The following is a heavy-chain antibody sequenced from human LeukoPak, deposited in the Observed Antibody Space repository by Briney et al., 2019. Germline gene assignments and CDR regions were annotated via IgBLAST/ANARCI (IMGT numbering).Heavy chain of an antibody. CDR2: ISSSSSTI. CDR3: AKYAPVTMIVSFG. D-gene: IGHD3-22*01. Sequence: PGGSLRLSCAASGFTFSSYSMNWVRQAPGKGLEWVSYISSSSSTIYYADSVKGRFTISRDNSKNTLYLQMNSLRVEDTAVYYCAKYAPVTMIVSFGWGQGTLVSVSS. V-gene: IGHV3-48*01. J-gene: IGHJ4*02. CDR1: GFTFSSYS.